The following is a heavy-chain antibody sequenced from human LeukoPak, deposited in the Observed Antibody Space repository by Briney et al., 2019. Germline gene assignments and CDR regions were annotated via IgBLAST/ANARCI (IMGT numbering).Heavy chain of an antibody. J-gene: IGHJ4*02. CDR2: ISVSGGNT. D-gene: IGHD1-26*01. CDR3: AKGASGSYHTPYDY. Sequence: TGGSLRLSCAASGFTFSSYAMTWVRQAPGKGLEWVSDISVSGGNTYYADPVQGRFIISRDNSRNTLNLQMNSLRVEDTAVYYCAKGASGSYHTPYDYWGQGSLVTVPS. V-gene: IGHV3-23*01. CDR1: GFTFSSYA.